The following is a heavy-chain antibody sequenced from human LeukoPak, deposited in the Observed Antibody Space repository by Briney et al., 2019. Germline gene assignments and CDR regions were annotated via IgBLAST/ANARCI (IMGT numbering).Heavy chain of an antibody. V-gene: IGHV1-46*01. D-gene: IGHD3-22*01. CDR2: INPSGDFR. Sequence: GASVKVSCKASGYTFGTHWMHWVRQAPGQGLEWMGIINPSGDFRSYAQKFKGRVTVTRDMSTRTVYMELSDLRPDDTAVYYCARGPSYYYDSTGAFDIWGQGTMVTVSS. CDR1: GYTFGTHW. CDR3: ARGPSYYYDSTGAFDI. J-gene: IGHJ3*02.